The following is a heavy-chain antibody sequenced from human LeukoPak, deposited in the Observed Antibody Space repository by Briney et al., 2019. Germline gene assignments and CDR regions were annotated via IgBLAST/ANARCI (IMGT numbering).Heavy chain of an antibody. CDR1: GYSFTTYW. CDR3: ARRQGCSSTCCPPDY. J-gene: IGHJ4*02. V-gene: IGHV5-51*01. CDR2: IYPGDSDT. Sequence: GESLKISCRGSGYSFTTYWIGWVRQMPGKGLEWMGIIYPGDSDTRYTPSSQGQATMSADKSINTAYLQWSSLKASDTAMYYCARRQGCSSTCCPPDYWGQGTLVTVSP. D-gene: IGHD2-2*01.